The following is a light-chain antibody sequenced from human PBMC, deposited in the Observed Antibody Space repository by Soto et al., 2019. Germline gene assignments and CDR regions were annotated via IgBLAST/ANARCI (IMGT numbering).Light chain of an antibody. CDR3: QQYYSPPWT. CDR2: WAS. CDR1: QSVLYSSNNKNY. Sequence: DIVMTQSPDSLAVSLGERATINCKSSQSVLYSSNNKNYLAWYQQKPRQPPKLLIYWASTRESGVPHRFSGSGSGTDFTLTISSLQAEDVAVYYCQQYYSPPWTFGQGTKVEIK. V-gene: IGKV4-1*01. J-gene: IGKJ1*01.